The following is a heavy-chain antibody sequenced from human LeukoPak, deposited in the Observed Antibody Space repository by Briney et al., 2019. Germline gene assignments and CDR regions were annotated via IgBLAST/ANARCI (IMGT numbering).Heavy chain of an antibody. CDR2: ISWNSGSI. D-gene: IGHD1-26*01. J-gene: IGHJ4*02. V-gene: IGHV3-9*01. CDR3: ARDKIVGATHFDY. Sequence: GGSLRLSCAASGFTFDDYAMHWVRQAPGKGLEWVSGISWNSGSIGYADSVKGRFTISRDNAKNSLYLQMNSLRAEDTAVYYCARDKIVGATHFDYWGQGAPVTVSS. CDR1: GFTFDDYA.